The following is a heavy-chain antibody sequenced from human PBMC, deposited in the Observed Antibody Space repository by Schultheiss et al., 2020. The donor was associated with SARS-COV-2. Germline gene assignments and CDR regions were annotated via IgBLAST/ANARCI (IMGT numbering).Heavy chain of an antibody. CDR2: INHSGST. V-gene: IGHV4-39*07. Sequence: SETLSLTCTVSGGSVSSGSYYWGWIRQPPGKGLEWIGEINHSGSTNYNPSLKSRVTISVDTSKNQFSLKLSSVTAADTAVYYCARDRVDSSGYGYFQHWGQGTLVTVSS. CDR3: ARDRVDSSGYGYFQH. CDR1: GGSVSSGSYY. J-gene: IGHJ1*01. D-gene: IGHD3-22*01.